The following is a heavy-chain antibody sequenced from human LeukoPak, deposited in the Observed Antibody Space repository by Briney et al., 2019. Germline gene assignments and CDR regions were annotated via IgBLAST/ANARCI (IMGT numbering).Heavy chain of an antibody. V-gene: IGHV1-69*05. CDR1: GGTFSSYA. Sequence: ASVKVSCKASGGTFSSYAISWVRQAPGQGLEWMGGIIPIFGTANYAQKFQGRVTITTDESTSTAYMELSSLRSEDTAVYYCARAVPAAVNWFDPWGQGTLVTVSS. J-gene: IGHJ5*02. CDR3: ARAVPAAVNWFDP. D-gene: IGHD2-2*01. CDR2: IIPIFGTA.